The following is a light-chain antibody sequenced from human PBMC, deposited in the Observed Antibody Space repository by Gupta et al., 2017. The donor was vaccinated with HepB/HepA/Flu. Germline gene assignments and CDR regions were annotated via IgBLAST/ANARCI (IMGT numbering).Light chain of an antibody. V-gene: IGKV3-20*01. CDR1: QSVTSSR. Sequence: IVLMQSPGTLSLSPEERATPSCRASQSVTSSRLAWYQQKPGQAPRLLIYGASNRATGFPDRFSASGSATDFTLTISRLEPEDVAMYYCQQYGNAPLTFGEGTKLEIK. CDR2: GAS. J-gene: IGKJ4*02. CDR3: QQYGNAPLT.